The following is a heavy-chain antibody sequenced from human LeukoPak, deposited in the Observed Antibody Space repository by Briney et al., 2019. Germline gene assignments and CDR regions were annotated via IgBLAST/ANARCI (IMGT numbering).Heavy chain of an antibody. CDR3: ARDPYSGTYGNTYYYYMDV. CDR1: GFTFSNYS. V-gene: IGHV3-21*01. D-gene: IGHD1-26*01. J-gene: IGHJ6*03. CDR2: ISSSSTYT. Sequence: GGSLRLSCAASGFTFSNYSMNWVRQAPGKGLEWVSSISSSSTYTFYADSVKGRFTISRDNARNSLYLQMNSLRVEDTAVYYCARDPYSGTYGNTYYYYMDVWGKGTTVTISS.